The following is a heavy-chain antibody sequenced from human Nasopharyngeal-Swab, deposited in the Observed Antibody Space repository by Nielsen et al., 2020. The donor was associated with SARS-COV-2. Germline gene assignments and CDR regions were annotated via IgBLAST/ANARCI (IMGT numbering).Heavy chain of an antibody. D-gene: IGHD1-7*01. CDR2: IKSKTDGGTT. J-gene: IGHJ3*02. V-gene: IGHV3-15*01. Sequence: GESVKISCGDSGFTLSNAWMSWVRQAPGKGLEWVGRIKSKTDGGTTDYAAPVKGRFTISRDDSKNTLYLQMNSLKTEDTAVYYCTLELGAFDIWGQGTMVTVSS. CDR3: TLELGAFDI. CDR1: GFTLSNAW.